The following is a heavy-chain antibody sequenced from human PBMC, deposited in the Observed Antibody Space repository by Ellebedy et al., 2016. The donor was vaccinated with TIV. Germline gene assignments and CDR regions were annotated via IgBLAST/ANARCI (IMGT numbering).Heavy chain of an antibody. Sequence: MPSETLSLTCTVPGGSISSRSYYWGWIRQPPGKGLEWIGSIYYSGSTYYNPSLKSRFTISVDTSKNQFSLKLSSVTAADTDVYSCAIIFEPDRQLQAFDPWGQGTLVTVSS. CDR1: GGSISSRSYY. D-gene: IGHD2-2*01. CDR3: AIIFEPDRQLQAFDP. CDR2: IYYSGST. J-gene: IGHJ5*02. V-gene: IGHV4-39*01.